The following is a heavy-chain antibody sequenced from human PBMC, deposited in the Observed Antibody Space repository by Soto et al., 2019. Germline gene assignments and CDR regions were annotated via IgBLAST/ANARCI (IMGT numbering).Heavy chain of an antibody. J-gene: IGHJ4*02. D-gene: IGHD3-22*01. CDR2: IYYSGST. CDR1: GGSISSGDYY. Sequence: SETLSLTCTVSGGSISSGDYYWSWILHPPGKGLEWIGYIYYSGSTYYNPSLKSRVTISVDTSKNQFSLKLSSVTAADTAVYYCARVLNSYYYDSSGYYPLWGQGTLVTVSS. CDR3: ARVLNSYYYDSSGYYPL. V-gene: IGHV4-30-4*01.